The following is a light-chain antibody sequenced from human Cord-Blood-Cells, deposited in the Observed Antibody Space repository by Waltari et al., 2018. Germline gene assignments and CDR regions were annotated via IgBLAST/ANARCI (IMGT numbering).Light chain of an antibody. CDR3: QQYNSYLLT. J-gene: IGKJ4*01. CDR2: KAS. CDR1: QSISSW. Sequence: DIQMTQSPSTLSASVGDRVTITCRASQSISSWLAVEQQKPGKAPKLLIYKASSLESGVPSRFSGSGSGTEFTLTISSLQPDDFATYYCQQYNSYLLTFGGGTKVEIK. V-gene: IGKV1-5*03.